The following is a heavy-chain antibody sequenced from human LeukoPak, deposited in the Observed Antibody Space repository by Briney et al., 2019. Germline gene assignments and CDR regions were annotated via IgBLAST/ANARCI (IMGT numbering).Heavy chain of an antibody. J-gene: IGHJ3*02. CDR2: IYPGDSDT. CDR3: ASAYCGGDCYLNDAFDI. CDR1: GYRFTSYW. Sequence: GESLKISCKGSGYRFTSYWIGWVRQMPGKGLEGMGIIYPGDSDTRYSPSFQGQVTISADKSISTAYLQWSSLKASDTAMYYCASAYCGGDCYLNDAFDIWGQGTMVTVSS. V-gene: IGHV5-51*01. D-gene: IGHD2-21*02.